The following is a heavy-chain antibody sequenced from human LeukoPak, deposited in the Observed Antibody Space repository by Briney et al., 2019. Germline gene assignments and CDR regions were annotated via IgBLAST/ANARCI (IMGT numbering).Heavy chain of an antibody. CDR1: GFTFSNYG. CDR2: ISDSGGST. J-gene: IGHJ6*03. V-gene: IGHV3-23*01. Sequence: PGGSLRLSCAASGFTFSNYGMTWVRQAPGKGLEWVSGISDSGGSTKHAVSVKGRFTISRDNSKDTLYLQMNSLRAEDTAVYCCAKIGRRYDFWTGYYEEEVDYMDVWGKGTTVTVSS. D-gene: IGHD3-3*01. CDR3: AKIGRRYDFWTGYYEEEVDYMDV.